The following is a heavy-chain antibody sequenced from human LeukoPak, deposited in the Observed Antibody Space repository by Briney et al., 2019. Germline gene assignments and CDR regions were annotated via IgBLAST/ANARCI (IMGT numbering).Heavy chain of an antibody. CDR3: AAYDSSGYFRYYFDY. J-gene: IGHJ4*02. D-gene: IGHD3-22*01. Sequence: GGSLRLSCAASGFTFSSYWMHWVRQAPGKGLVWVSRINSDGSSTSYADSVKGRFTISRDNSKNTLYLQMNSLRAEDTAVYYCAAYDSSGYFRYYFDYWGQGTLVTVSS. V-gene: IGHV3-74*01. CDR2: INSDGSST. CDR1: GFTFSSYW.